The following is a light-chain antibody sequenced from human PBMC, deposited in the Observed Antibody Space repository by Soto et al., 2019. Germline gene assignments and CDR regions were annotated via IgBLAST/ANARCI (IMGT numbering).Light chain of an antibody. Sequence: QSVLTQPPSASEAPRQRVTISCSGSSSNIGTNGVNWYQQRPGKAPKLLIYYDDLLPSGVSDRFSGSKSGTSASLAISGLQYEDEADYYCAAWDDSLNGWVFGGGTKLTVL. V-gene: IGLV1-36*01. J-gene: IGLJ3*02. CDR2: YDD. CDR3: AAWDDSLNGWV. CDR1: SSNIGTNG.